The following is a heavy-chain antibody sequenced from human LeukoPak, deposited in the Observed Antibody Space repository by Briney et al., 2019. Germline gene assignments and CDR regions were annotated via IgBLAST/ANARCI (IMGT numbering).Heavy chain of an antibody. V-gene: IGHV3-7*01. CDR1: GFIFSSSW. D-gene: IGHD5-18*01. J-gene: IGHJ4*02. Sequence: GGSLRLSCAASGFIFSSSWMSWVRQAPGKGLEWVANIKQDASERYYVDSVKGRFTISRDNAKNSLYLEMNSLRGEDTAVYYCARNPSSGYSYGGDLYYFDSWGQGTLVTVSS. CDR2: IKQDASER. CDR3: ARNPSSGYSYGGDLYYFDS.